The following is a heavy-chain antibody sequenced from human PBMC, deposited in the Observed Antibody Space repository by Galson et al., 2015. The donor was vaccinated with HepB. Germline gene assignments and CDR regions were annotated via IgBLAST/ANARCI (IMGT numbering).Heavy chain of an antibody. Sequence: ETLSLTCTVSGGSISSYYWSWIRQPPGKGLEWIGYIYYSGSTNYNPSLKSRVTISVDTSKNQFSLKLSSVTAADTAVYYCARDKGNDILTGHNHNWFDPWGQGTLVTVSS. CDR2: IYYSGST. D-gene: IGHD3-9*01. J-gene: IGHJ5*02. CDR3: ARDKGNDILTGHNHNWFDP. CDR1: GGSISSYY. V-gene: IGHV4-59*01.